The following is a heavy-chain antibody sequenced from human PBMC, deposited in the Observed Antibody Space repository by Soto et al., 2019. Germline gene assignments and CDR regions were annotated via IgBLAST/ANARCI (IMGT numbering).Heavy chain of an antibody. J-gene: IGHJ4*02. CDR3: AHTIADQSLRYYFDY. CDR2: IYWNDDK. V-gene: IGHV2-5*01. CDR1: GFSLSTSEVG. D-gene: IGHD6-13*01. Sequence: QITLKESGPTLVNPTQTLTLTCTFSGFSLSTSEVGVGWIRQPPGKALEWLALIYWNDDKRYSPSLKSRLNITKDPSKNQVVLTMTNMDPVDTATYYCAHTIADQSLRYYFDYWGQGTLVTVSS.